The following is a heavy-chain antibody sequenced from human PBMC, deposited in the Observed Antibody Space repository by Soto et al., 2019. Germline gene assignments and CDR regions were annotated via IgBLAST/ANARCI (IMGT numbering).Heavy chain of an antibody. Sequence: QLQLQESGPGLVKPSETLFLTCTVSGGSISSSSYYWGWIRQPPGKGLEWIGSIYYSGSTYYNPSLKSRVTISVDTSKNQFSLKLSSVTAADTAVYYCARQVFYSTDGDWAFDYWGQGTLVTVSS. CDR1: GGSISSSSYY. CDR2: IYYSGST. V-gene: IGHV4-39*01. D-gene: IGHD4-17*01. J-gene: IGHJ4*02. CDR3: ARQVFYSTDGDWAFDY.